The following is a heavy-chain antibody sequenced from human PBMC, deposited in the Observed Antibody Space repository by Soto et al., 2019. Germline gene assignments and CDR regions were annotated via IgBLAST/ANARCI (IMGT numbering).Heavy chain of an antibody. Sequence: QVQLVQSGAEVKKPGASVKVSCKASGYTFTSYGISWVRQAPGQGLEWMGWISAYNGNTNYAQKLQGRVSMTTDTSTSTAYMELRSLRSDDTAVYYCAGDVGWLVIAAAGRLFDYWGQGTLVTVSS. J-gene: IGHJ4*02. CDR1: GYTFTSYG. V-gene: IGHV1-18*01. D-gene: IGHD6-13*01. CDR2: ISAYNGNT. CDR3: AGDVGWLVIAAAGRLFDY.